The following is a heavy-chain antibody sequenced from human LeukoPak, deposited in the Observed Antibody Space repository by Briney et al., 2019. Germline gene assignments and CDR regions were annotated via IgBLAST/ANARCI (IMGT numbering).Heavy chain of an antibody. D-gene: IGHD3-10*02. CDR1: GLTFSTYG. CDR2: IQYDGSNQ. V-gene: IGHV3-30*02. CDR3: AELGITMIGGV. Sequence: GGSLRLSCAASGLTFSTYGMHWVRQAPGKGLEGVAYIQYDGSNQQYADSVKGRFTISRDNAKNSLYLQMNSLRAEDTAIYYCAELGITMIGGVWGKGTTVTISS. J-gene: IGHJ6*04.